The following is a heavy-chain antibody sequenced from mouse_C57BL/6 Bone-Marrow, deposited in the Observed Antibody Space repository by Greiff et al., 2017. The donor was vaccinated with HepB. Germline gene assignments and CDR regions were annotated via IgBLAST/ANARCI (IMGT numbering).Heavy chain of an antibody. CDR2: ISSGGDYI. V-gene: IGHV5-9-1*02. J-gene: IGHJ3*01. CDR1: GFTFSSYA. Sequence: EVKVVESGEGLVKPGGSLKLSCAASGFTFSSYAMSWVRQTPEKRLEWVAYISSGGDYIYYADTVKGRFTISRDNARNTLYLQMSSLKSEDTAMYYCTRGKRGFAYWGQGNLVTVAA. CDR3: TRGKRGFAY.